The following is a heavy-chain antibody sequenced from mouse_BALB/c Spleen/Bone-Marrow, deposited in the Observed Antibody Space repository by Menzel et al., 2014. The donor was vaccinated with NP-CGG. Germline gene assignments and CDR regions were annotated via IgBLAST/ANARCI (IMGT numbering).Heavy chain of an antibody. J-gene: IGHJ3*01. D-gene: IGHD2-14*01. Sequence: VQRVESGAELMKPGASVKISCKATGYTFSSYWIEWVKQRPGHGLEWIGEILLGSGSTNYNEKFKGKATFTADTSSNTAYMQLSSLTSEDSAVYYCARRGYDGAYWGQGTLVTVSA. V-gene: IGHV1-9*01. CDR3: ARRGYDGAY. CDR1: GYTFSSYW. CDR2: ILLGSGST.